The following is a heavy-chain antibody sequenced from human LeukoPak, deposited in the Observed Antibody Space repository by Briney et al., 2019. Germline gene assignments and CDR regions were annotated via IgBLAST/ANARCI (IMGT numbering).Heavy chain of an antibody. Sequence: SETLSLTCTVSGGSISSGSYYWSRIRQPAGKGLEWIGRIYTSGSTNYNPSLKSRVTISVDTSKNQFSLKLSSVTAADTAVYYCAREGEAAYYYYYYMDVWGKGTTVTVSS. CDR1: GGSISSGSYY. CDR3: AREGEAAYYYYYYMDV. D-gene: IGHD6-25*01. V-gene: IGHV4-61*02. CDR2: IYTSGST. J-gene: IGHJ6*03.